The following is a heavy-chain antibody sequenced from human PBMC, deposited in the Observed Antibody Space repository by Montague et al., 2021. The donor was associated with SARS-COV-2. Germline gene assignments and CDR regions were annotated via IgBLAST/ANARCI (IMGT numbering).Heavy chain of an antibody. V-gene: IGHV4-4*07. CDR3: VRDGGNWYYFDY. D-gene: IGHD3-16*01. Sequence: TSGSTNYSPSLKIRVRLSIDNPKNQFSLKLESLTAADTAVYYCVRDGGNWYYFDYWGQGALVTVAS. J-gene: IGHJ4*02. CDR2: TSGST.